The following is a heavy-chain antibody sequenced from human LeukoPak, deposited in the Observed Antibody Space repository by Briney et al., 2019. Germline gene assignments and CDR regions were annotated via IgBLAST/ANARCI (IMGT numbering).Heavy chain of an antibody. V-gene: IGHV1-2*02. J-gene: IGHJ4*02. CDR1: GYTFTGYY. CDR2: INPNSGGT. D-gene: IGHD2-2*01. CDR3: ARDRGVPAASFDY. Sequence: ASVKVSCKASGYTFTGYYMHWVRQAPGQGLEGMGWINPNSGGTNYAQKFQGRVTMTRDTSISTAYMELSRLRSDDTAVYYCARDRGVPAASFDYWGQGTLVTVSS.